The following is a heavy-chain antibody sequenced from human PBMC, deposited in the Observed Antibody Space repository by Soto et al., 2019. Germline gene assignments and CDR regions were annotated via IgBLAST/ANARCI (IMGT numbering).Heavy chain of an antibody. CDR3: ARDNVEAVLYWYFDL. CDR1: GFTFSSYA. V-gene: IGHV3-23*01. Sequence: EVQLLESGGGLVQPGGSLRLSCAASGFTFSSYAMSWVRQAPGKGLEWVSAISGSGGSTYNADSVKGRFTISRDNSKNTLYLQMNSLRAEDTAVYYCARDNVEAVLYWYFDLWGRGTLVTVSS. CDR2: ISGSGGST. J-gene: IGHJ2*01. D-gene: IGHD6-19*01.